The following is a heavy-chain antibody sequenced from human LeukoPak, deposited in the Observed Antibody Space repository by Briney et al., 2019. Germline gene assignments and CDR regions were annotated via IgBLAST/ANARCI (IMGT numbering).Heavy chain of an antibody. CDR3: ARLDDILTGGTDYFDY. Sequence: GGSLRLSCAASGFTFSSYAMHWVRQAPGKGLEWVAVISYDGSNKYYADSVKGRFTISRDNSRNTLYLQMNSLRAEDTAVYYCARLDDILTGGTDYFDYWGQGTLVTVSS. CDR1: GFTFSSYA. CDR2: ISYDGSNK. V-gene: IGHV3-30-3*01. D-gene: IGHD3-9*01. J-gene: IGHJ4*02.